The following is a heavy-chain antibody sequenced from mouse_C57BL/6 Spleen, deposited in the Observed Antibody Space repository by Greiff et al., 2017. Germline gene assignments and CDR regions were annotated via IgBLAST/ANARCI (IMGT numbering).Heavy chain of an antibody. CDR2: INPNYGTT. CDR1: GYSFTDYN. J-gene: IGHJ2*01. Sequence: EVHLVESGPELVKPGASVKISCKASGYSFTDYNMNWVKQSNGKSLEWIGVINPNYGTTSYNQKFKGKATLTVDQSSSTAYMQLNSLTSEDSAVYYCARSITTVNYFDYWGQGTTLTVSS. V-gene: IGHV1-39*01. D-gene: IGHD1-1*01. CDR3: ARSITTVNYFDY.